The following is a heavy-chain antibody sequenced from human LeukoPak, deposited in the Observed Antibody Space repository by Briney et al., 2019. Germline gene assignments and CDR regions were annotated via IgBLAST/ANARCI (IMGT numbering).Heavy chain of an antibody. Sequence: SVKASCKASGGTFSSYAISWVRQAPGQGLEWMGRIIPILGIANYAQKFQGRVTMTRDTSISTAYMELSRLRSDDTAVYYCARDAELLWFGELLYHNNWFDPWGQGTLVTVSS. V-gene: IGHV1-69*04. CDR3: ARDAELLWFGELLYHNNWFDP. D-gene: IGHD3-10*01. CDR2: IIPILGIA. J-gene: IGHJ5*02. CDR1: GGTFSSYA.